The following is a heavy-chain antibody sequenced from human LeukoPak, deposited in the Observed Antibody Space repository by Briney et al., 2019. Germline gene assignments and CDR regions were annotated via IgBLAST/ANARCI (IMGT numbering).Heavy chain of an antibody. J-gene: IGHJ6*02. V-gene: IGHV4-34*01. Sequence: SETPSLTCAVYGGSFSGYYWSWIRQPPGKGLEWIGEINHSGSTNYNPSLKSRVTISVDTSKNQFSLKLSSVTAADTAVYYCARLVVVPAAHLAAAVRYYYYYGMDVWGQGTTVTVSS. D-gene: IGHD2-2*01. CDR2: INHSGST. CDR3: ARLVVVPAAHLAAAVRYYYYYGMDV. CDR1: GGSFSGYY.